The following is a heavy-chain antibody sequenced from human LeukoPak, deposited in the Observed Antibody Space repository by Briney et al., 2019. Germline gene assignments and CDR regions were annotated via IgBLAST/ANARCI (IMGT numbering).Heavy chain of an antibody. CDR3: ARDHGPPRGSLGY. V-gene: IGHV1-46*01. D-gene: IGHD3-3*01. CDR2: INPSGGST. Sequence: ASVKVSCKASGCTFASYYMHWVRQAPGQGLEWMGIINPSGGSTSYAQKFQGRVTMTRDTSTSTVYMELSSLRSEDTAVYYCARDHGPPRGSLGYWGQGTLVTVSS. J-gene: IGHJ4*02. CDR1: GCTFASYY.